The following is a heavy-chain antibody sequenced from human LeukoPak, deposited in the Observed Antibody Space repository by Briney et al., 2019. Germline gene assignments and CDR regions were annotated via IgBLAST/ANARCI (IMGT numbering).Heavy chain of an antibody. V-gene: IGHV1-2*02. CDR1: GYTFTAYY. CDR2: INPNSGDT. CDR3: ARDLTFTSGRGVY. D-gene: IGHD6-25*01. J-gene: IGHJ4*02. Sequence: GASVKVTCKATGYTFTAYYMHWVRPAPGQGLEWMGWINPNSGDTNYAQEFQGRVTMTRDTSINTAYMELSGPRSDVTAVYYCARDLTFTSGRGVYWGQGTLVTVSS.